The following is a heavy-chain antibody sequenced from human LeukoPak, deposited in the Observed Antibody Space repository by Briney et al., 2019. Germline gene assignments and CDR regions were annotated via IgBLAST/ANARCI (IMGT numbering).Heavy chain of an antibody. V-gene: IGHV1-2*02. CDR3: ARADRLHGGPYLIGP. J-gene: IGHJ5*02. Sequence: ASVKVSCKTSGYSLTDYYMHWARQAPGQGLEWMGWINPNSGGTSSAQKFQGRVTMTRDTSITTVYMEVSWLTSDDTAIYYCARADRLHGGPYLIGPWGQGTLVTVSS. CDR2: INPNSGGT. CDR1: GYSLTDYY. D-gene: IGHD2-21*01.